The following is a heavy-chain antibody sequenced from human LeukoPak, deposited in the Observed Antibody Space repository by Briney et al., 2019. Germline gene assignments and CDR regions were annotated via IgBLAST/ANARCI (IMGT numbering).Heavy chain of an antibody. CDR3: AKSLYGDGLYYYYGMDV. CDR1: GFTFSSYA. J-gene: IGHJ6*02. D-gene: IGHD4-17*01. V-gene: IGHV3-23*01. CDR2: ISGSGGST. Sequence: PGGSLRLSCAASGFTFSSYAMSWVRQAPGMGLEWVSAISGSGGSTYYADSVKGRFTISRDNSKNTLYLQMNSLRSEDTAVYYCAKSLYGDGLYYYYGMDVWGQGTTVTVSS.